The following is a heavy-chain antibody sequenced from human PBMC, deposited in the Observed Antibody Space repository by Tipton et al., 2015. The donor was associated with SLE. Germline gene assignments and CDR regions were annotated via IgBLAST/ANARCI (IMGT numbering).Heavy chain of an antibody. J-gene: IGHJ3*02. CDR1: GGSISSNIYY. V-gene: IGHV4-39*01. CDR3: ARPRRYSSDAFDI. Sequence: TLYLTYTVSGGSISSNIYYWGWIRQPPGKGLEWIGGIYYSGSTYYNPSLKSRVTISIDTSNNQFALRLSSVTAADTAMYYCARPRRYSSDAFDIWGQGTMVTVSS. D-gene: IGHD1-26*01. CDR2: IYYSGST.